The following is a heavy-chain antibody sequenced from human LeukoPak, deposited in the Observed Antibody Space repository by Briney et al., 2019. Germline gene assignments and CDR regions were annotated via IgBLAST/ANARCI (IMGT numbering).Heavy chain of an antibody. V-gene: IGHV1-18*01. J-gene: IGHJ4*02. D-gene: IGHD2-15*01. CDR2: ISAYNGNT. CDR3: ARSRREVAACDY. CDR1: GYTFTSYG. Sequence: ASVKVSCKASGYTFTSYGISWVRQAPGQGLEWMGWISAYNGNTNYAQKLQGRVTMTRDMSTSTVYMELSSLRSEDTAVYYCARSRREVAACDYWGQGTLVTVSS.